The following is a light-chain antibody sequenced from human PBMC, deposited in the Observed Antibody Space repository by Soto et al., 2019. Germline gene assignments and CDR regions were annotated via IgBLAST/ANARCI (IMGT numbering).Light chain of an antibody. CDR3: QQYNYRPPA. Sequence: EIVMTQSPATLSVSPGERAALSCRASQSVSGNLAWYQQTPGQAPRLLIYGASTRATGIPARFSGSGFGTEFTLTISSLKSEAFAVYYCQQYNYRPPAFGQGTRLEIK. V-gene: IGKV3-15*01. J-gene: IGKJ5*01. CDR2: GAS. CDR1: QSVSGN.